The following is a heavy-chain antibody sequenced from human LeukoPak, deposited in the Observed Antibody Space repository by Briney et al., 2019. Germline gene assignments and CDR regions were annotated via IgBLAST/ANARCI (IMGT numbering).Heavy chain of an antibody. D-gene: IGHD5-18*01. J-gene: IGHJ4*02. Sequence: GESLKISCKGAGYSLTNYWIACVRQMPGKGLEWMGIIYPGDSDTRYSPSFQGQVTISADKSISTAYLQWNSLKASDTAMYYCARRHKRGAYSYGVDYWGQGTLVTVSS. CDR2: IYPGDSDT. V-gene: IGHV5-51*01. CDR3: ARRHKRGAYSYGVDY. CDR1: GYSLTNYW.